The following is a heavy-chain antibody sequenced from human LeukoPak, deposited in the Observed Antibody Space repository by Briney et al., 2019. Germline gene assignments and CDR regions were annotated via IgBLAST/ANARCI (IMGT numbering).Heavy chain of an antibody. CDR3: GSGSYYFDY. CDR1: GGSISSYY. J-gene: IGHJ4*02. Sequence: PWETLSLTCTVSGGSISSYYWSWIRQPPGKGLEWIGYISYSGSTKYNPSLKSRVTISVDTSKNQFSLKLSSVTAADTAVYYCGSGSYYFDYWGQGTLVTVYS. V-gene: IGHV4-59*08. D-gene: IGHD3-10*01. CDR2: ISYSGST.